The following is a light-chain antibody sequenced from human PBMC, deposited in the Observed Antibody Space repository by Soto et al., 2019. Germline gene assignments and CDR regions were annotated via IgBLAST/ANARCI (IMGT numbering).Light chain of an antibody. CDR3: QQYYSTPWT. Sequence: DIVMTQSPDSLAVSLGERASINCNSSQSVLYSSNEKNYLAWYQQKPGQPPKLLIYWASTRESGVPDRFSGSGSGTEFTLTISSLQAEDVAVYYCQQYYSTPWTLGQGTKVEIK. CDR2: WAS. CDR1: QSVLYSSNEKNY. J-gene: IGKJ1*01. V-gene: IGKV4-1*01.